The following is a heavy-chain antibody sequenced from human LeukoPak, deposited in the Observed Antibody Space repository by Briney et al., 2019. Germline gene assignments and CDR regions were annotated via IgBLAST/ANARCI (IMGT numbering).Heavy chain of an antibody. CDR3: ARDNPDYDSSGYPYFDY. J-gene: IGHJ4*02. CDR1: GFTFSSYS. CDR2: ISSSSSYI. V-gene: IGHV3-21*01. Sequence: GGSLRLSCAASGFTFSSYSMNWVRQAPGKGLECVSSISSSSSYIYYADSVKGRFTISRDNAKNSLYLQMNSLRAEDTAVYYCARDNPDYDSSGYPYFDYWGQGTLVTVSS. D-gene: IGHD3-22*01.